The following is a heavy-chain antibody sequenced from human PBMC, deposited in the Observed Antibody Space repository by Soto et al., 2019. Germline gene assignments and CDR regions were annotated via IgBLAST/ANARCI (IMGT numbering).Heavy chain of an antibody. V-gene: IGHV4-39*01. CDR3: ARRYSSGWPYYFDY. Sequence: PSETLSLTCTVSGGSISSSSYYWGWIRQPPGKGLEWIGSIYYSGSTYYNPSLKSRVTISVDTSKNQFSLKLSSVTAADTAVYYCARRYSSGWPYYFDYWGQGTLVTVPQ. J-gene: IGHJ4*02. CDR2: IYYSGST. D-gene: IGHD6-19*01. CDR1: GGSISSSSYY.